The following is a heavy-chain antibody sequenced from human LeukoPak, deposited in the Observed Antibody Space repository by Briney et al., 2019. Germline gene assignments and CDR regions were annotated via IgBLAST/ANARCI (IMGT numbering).Heavy chain of an antibody. D-gene: IGHD3-16*01. V-gene: IGHV3-23*01. Sequence: SGGSLRLSCAASGFTFSSYGMSWVRQAPGKGLEWVSAIGGRDGSTYYADSVKGRFTISRDNSKNTLYLQMNSLRAEDTAVYYCARSRGPNTFGGVHDFWGQGTLVTVSS. CDR3: ARSRGPNTFGGVHDF. CDR1: GFTFSSYG. CDR2: IGGRDGST. J-gene: IGHJ4*02.